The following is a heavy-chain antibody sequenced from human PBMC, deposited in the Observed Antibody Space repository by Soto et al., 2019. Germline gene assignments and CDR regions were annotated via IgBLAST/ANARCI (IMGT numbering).Heavy chain of an antibody. CDR2: IKQDGSEK. D-gene: IGHD1-1*01. V-gene: IGHV3-7*01. Sequence: EVQLVESGGGLVQPGGSLRLSCAASGFTFSSYWMSWVRQAPGKGLEWVANIKQDGSEKYYVASVKGRFTISRDNAKNSLYLQMNSLRAEDTAVYYCARDRGIVERADWFDPWGQGTLVAVSS. CDR1: GFTFSSYW. CDR3: ARDRGIVERADWFDP. J-gene: IGHJ5*02.